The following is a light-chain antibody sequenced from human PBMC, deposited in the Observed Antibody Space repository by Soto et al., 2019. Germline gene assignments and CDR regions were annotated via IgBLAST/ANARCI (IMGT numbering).Light chain of an antibody. CDR3: KQRSNWPSLS. J-gene: IGKJ4*01. CDR2: DAS. CDR1: QSVSSY. V-gene: IGKV3-11*01. Sequence: EIVLTQSPATLSLSPGERATLSCRASQSVSSYLAWYQQKPCQAPRLLIYDASNRATGIPARFSGSGSGTDFTLTISSLEPEDFAVYYCKQRSNWPSLSFGGGTKVEIK.